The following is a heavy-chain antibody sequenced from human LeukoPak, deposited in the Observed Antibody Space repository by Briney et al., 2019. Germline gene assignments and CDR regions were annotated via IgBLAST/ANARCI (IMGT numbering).Heavy chain of an antibody. CDR2: ISYDGSNK. V-gene: IGHV3-30*01. D-gene: IGHD3-10*01. Sequence: PGSSLRLSCEASGFTFSSYAMHWVRQAPGKGLEWVAVISYDGSNKYYADSVKGRFTISRDNSKNTLYLQMNSLRAEDTAVYYCARDLFKRRPGYFDYWGQGTLVTVSS. CDR3: ARDLFKRRPGYFDY. CDR1: GFTFSSYA. J-gene: IGHJ4*02.